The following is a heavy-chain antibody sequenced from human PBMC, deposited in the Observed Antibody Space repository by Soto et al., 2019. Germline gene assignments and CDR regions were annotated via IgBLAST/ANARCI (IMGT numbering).Heavy chain of an antibody. V-gene: IGHV4-34*01. CDR2: INHLGSI. D-gene: IGHD2-21*01. CDR3: ARGGISHWAYFYYMDV. CDR1: GGSISSYY. J-gene: IGHJ6*03. Sequence: PSETLSLTCTVSGGSISSYYWSWIRQPPGMALEWIGEINHLGSINYNPSLKSRVTMSVDTSKNQFSLTLNSVTAADTATYYCARGGISHWAYFYYMDVWDRGTTVTVSS.